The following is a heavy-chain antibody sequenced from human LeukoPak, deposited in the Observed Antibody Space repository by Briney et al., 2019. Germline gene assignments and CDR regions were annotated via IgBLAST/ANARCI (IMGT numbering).Heavy chain of an antibody. CDR3: ARRKPYYYYMDV. CDR2: INQSGNT. Sequence: SETLSLTCDVYGGSFSDYYWTWIRQPPGKGLEWIGEINQSGNTHYNASLKSRVIISLDRSQNQFSLKLSSVTAADTAVYYCARRKPYYYYMDVWGKGTTVTISS. J-gene: IGHJ6*03. V-gene: IGHV4-34*01. CDR1: GGSFSDYY.